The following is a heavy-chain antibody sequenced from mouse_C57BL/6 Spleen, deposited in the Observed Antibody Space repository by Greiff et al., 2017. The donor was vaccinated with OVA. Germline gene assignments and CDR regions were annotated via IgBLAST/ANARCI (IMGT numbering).Heavy chain of an antibody. Sequence: EVQLQQSGPELVKPGASVKISCKASGYSFTGYYMNWVKQSPEKSLEWIGEINPSTGGTTYNQKFKAKATLTVDKSSSTAYMQLKSLTSEDSAVYYCARKGDWFDYWGQGTTLTVSS. J-gene: IGHJ2*01. CDR3: ARKGDWFDY. CDR2: INPSTGGT. CDR1: GYSFTGYY. V-gene: IGHV1-42*01.